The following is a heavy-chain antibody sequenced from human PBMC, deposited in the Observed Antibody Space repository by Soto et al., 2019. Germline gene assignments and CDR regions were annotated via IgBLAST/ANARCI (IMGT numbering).Heavy chain of an antibody. Sequence: GGSLRLSCAASGFTFSSHNMNWVRQAPGKGLEWVSTIDPSGYYIYYADSVKGRFTISRDNARNSLYLQMNSLRAADMAVYYCARSFGVTETYRNWFDLWGQGTLVTVSS. D-gene: IGHD3-3*01. V-gene: IGHV3-21*01. CDR1: GFTFSSHN. J-gene: IGHJ5*02. CDR2: IDPSGYYI. CDR3: ARSFGVTETYRNWFDL.